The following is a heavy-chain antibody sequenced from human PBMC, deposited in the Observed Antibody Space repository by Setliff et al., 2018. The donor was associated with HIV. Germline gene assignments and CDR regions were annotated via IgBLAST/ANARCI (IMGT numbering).Heavy chain of an antibody. Sequence: SCAASGFTFRSFGMHWVRQVPGKGLEWVAVIWYDGTNKNYADSVRGRFTISRDNSRDTLYLEMSSLRVEDTALYYCAKADDGAAAGPAPWGQGTQVTGSS. CDR3: AKADDGAAAGPAP. CDR2: IWYDGTNK. CDR1: GFTFRSFG. V-gene: IGHV3-33*06. D-gene: IGHD6-13*01. J-gene: IGHJ5*02.